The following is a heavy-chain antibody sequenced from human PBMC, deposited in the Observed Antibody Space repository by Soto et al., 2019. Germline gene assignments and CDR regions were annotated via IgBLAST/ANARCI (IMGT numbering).Heavy chain of an antibody. CDR3: ARDRGSDYYYYGMDV. CDR2: INPNSGGT. D-gene: IGHD3-10*01. CDR1: GYTFTGYY. V-gene: IGHV1-2*04. Sequence: GASVKVSCKASGYTFTGYYMHWVRQAPGQGLEWMGWINPNSGGTNYAQKFQGWVTMTRDTSISTAYMELSRLRSDDTAVYYCARDRGSDYYYYGMDVWGQGTTGTVSS. J-gene: IGHJ6*02.